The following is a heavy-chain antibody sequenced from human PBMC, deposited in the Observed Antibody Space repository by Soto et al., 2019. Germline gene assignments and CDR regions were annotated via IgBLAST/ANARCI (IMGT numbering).Heavy chain of an antibody. CDR1: GASVSSDAYS. Sequence: TLSLTCAVSGASVSSDAYSWSWVRQPPEKGLEWIGYIYPTGSSSYYNPSLKGRVTISVDSDKNTFSMNLTSVTAADTAVYYCVRGGRTGTTLRPWGQGTLVT. D-gene: IGHD1-7*01. CDR2: IYPTGSSS. V-gene: IGHV4-30-2*01. J-gene: IGHJ4*02. CDR3: VRGGRTGTTLRP.